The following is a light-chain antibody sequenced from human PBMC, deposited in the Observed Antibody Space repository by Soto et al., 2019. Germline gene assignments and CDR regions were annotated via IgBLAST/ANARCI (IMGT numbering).Light chain of an antibody. CDR3: QPSVTSSIT. J-gene: IGKJ5*01. V-gene: IGKV3-20*01. CDR1: QSVTSTS. CDR2: GAS. Sequence: EIVLTQSPGTLSLSPGERATLSCRASQSVTSTSLAWYQQKPGQATRLLMYGASSRATGNPDRISGGGARTDFTLTISRLEPEDFAVYYCQPSVTSSITFGQGTRLEIK.